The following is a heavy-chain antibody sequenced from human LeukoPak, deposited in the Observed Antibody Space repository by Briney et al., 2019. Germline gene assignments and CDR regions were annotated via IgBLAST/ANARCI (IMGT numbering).Heavy chain of an antibody. V-gene: IGHV4-30-4*01. D-gene: IGHD6-13*01. Sequence: SETLSLTCTVSGGSISSGDYYWSWIRQPPGKGLEWIGYIYYSGSTYYNPSLKSRVTISVDTSMNQFSLKLSSVTAADTAVYYCARVYGESSSWYNHYYYGMDVWGQGTTVTVSS. CDR1: GGSISSGDYY. CDR2: IYYSGST. CDR3: ARVYGESSSWYNHYYYGMDV. J-gene: IGHJ6*02.